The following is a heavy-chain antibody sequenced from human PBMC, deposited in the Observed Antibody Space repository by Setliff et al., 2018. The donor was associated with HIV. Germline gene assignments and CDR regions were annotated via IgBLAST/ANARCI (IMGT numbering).Heavy chain of an antibody. CDR3: ARTLRAAAMGYFDY. V-gene: IGHV4-38-2*01. CDR2: IYHSGST. D-gene: IGHD5-18*01. Sequence: SETLSLTCAVSGYSISSGYYRGWIRQPPGKGLEWIGSIYHSGSTYNNPSLKSRVTISVDTSKNQFSLKLTSVTAADTAVYYCARTLRAAAMGYFDYWGQGSLVTVSS. CDR1: GYSISSGYY. J-gene: IGHJ4*02.